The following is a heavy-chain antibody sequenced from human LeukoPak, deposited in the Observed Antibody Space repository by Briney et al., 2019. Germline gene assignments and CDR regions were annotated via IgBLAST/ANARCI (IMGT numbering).Heavy chain of an antibody. CDR3: AGYSGSKDPRGNAFDI. Sequence: GRSLRLSCAASGFTFSSYGMHWVRQAPGKGLEWVAVIWYDGSNKYYADSVKGRFTISRDNSKNTLYLQMNSLRAEDTAVYYCAGYSGSKDPRGNAFDIWGQGTMVTVSS. V-gene: IGHV3-33*01. J-gene: IGHJ3*02. CDR1: GFTFSSYG. CDR2: IWYDGSNK. D-gene: IGHD5-12*01.